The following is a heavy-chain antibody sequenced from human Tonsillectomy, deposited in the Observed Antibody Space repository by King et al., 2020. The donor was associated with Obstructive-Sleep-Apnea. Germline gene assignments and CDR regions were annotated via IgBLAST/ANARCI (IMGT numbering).Heavy chain of an antibody. V-gene: IGHV3-30*04. J-gene: IGHJ5*02. Sequence: QLVQSGGGAVQPGRSLRLSCAASGFTFSSYAMHWVRQAPGKGLEWVAVISYDGSNKYYADSVKGRFTISRDNSKNTLYLQMSSLRAEDTAVYYCASLVPVANKWFDPWGQGTLVTVSS. CDR2: ISYDGSNK. CDR1: GFTFSSYA. CDR3: ASLVPVANKWFDP. D-gene: IGHD2-2*01.